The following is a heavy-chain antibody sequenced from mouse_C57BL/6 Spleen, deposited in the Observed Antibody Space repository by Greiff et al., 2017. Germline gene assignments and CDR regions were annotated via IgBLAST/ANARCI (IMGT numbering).Heavy chain of an antibody. J-gene: IGHJ3*01. Sequence: QVQLKQSGAELVKPGASVKMSCKASGYTFTTYPLEWLKQNLGKSLEWFGNFLPYNDDTKYNATFKGKATLTVDTSSSTGYLESSRLTSEDTAVYYGARKENYYGSSCFAYWGQGTLVTVSA. D-gene: IGHD1-1*01. CDR2: FLPYNDDT. CDR3: ARKENYYGSSCFAY. CDR1: GYTFTTYP. V-gene: IGHV1-47*01.